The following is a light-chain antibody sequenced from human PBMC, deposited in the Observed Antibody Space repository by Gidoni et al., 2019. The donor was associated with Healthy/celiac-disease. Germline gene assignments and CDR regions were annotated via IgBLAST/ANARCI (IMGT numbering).Light chain of an antibody. V-gene: IGKV3-20*01. CDR2: GAS. J-gene: IGKJ3*01. Sequence: PGTLSLSPGERATLSCRASQSVSSSYLAWYQQKPGQAPRLLIYGASSRATGIPDRFSVSGSGTAFTLTLRRLEPEDFAVYYCQQYGSSPRTFGPGTKVDIK. CDR1: QSVSSSY. CDR3: QQYGSSPRT.